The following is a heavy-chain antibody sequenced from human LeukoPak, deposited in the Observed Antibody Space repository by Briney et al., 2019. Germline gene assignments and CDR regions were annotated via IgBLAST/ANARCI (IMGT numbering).Heavy chain of an antibody. CDR2: IYTSGST. CDR3: AREAAAGSCIDY. CDR1: GGSISSGSYY. J-gene: IGHJ4*02. D-gene: IGHD6-13*01. V-gene: IGHV4-61*02. Sequence: SQTLSLTCTVSGGSISSGSYYWSWIRQPAGKGLEWIGRIYTSGSTNYNPSLKSRVTISVDTSKNQFSLKLSSVTAADTAVYYCAREAAAGSCIDYWGQGTLVTVSS.